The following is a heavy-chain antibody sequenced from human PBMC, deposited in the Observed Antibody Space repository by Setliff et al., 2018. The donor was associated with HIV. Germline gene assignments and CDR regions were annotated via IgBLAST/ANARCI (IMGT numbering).Heavy chain of an antibody. CDR3: ARNPEMAALNYFYYYMDV. D-gene: IGHD6-19*01. CDR1: GGNFRSYG. CDR2: IIPMSGVP. J-gene: IGHJ6*03. Sequence: SVKVSCKASGGNFRSYGISWVRQAPGQGLEWMGGIIPMSGVPKYAQKFQGRVTITADKSTSTAYMELSSLRTEDTAVYYCARNPEMAALNYFYYYMDVWGKGTTVTVSS. V-gene: IGHV1-69*10.